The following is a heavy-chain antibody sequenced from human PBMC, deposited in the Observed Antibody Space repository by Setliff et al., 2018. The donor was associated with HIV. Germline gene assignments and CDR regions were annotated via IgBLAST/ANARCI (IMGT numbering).Heavy chain of an antibody. J-gene: IGHJ6*02. CDR2: TSAINGDT. CDR1: GYTFNSFG. D-gene: IGHD3-22*01. V-gene: IGHV1-18*01. Sequence: ASVKVSCKASGYTFNSFGILWVRQAPGQGFEWMGWTSAINGDTRYAQKVQGRVTMTIETSTSTAYMELRSLRSDDTAVYFCAREIGDYYDSSGYYPPTDYYYGMDVWGQGTTVTV. CDR3: AREIGDYYDSSGYYPPTDYYYGMDV.